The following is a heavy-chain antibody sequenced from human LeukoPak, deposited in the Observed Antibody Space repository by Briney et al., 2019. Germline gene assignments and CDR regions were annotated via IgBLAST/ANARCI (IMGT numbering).Heavy chain of an antibody. V-gene: IGHV3-23*01. Sequence: GGSLRLSCAASGFTFSGDAMSWVRQAPGKGLEWVSAISGSGRGTYYADSVKGRFTISRDNSKNTLYLQMNSLRAGDTAVYYCAKEKIAAVRYFDYWGQGTLVTVSS. CDR2: ISGSGRGT. CDR3: AKEKIAAVRYFDY. D-gene: IGHD2-15*01. J-gene: IGHJ4*02. CDR1: GFTFSGDA.